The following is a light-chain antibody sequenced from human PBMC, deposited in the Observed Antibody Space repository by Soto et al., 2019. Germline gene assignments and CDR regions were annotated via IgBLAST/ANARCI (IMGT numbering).Light chain of an antibody. V-gene: IGLV1-47*01. J-gene: IGLJ2*01. CDR2: RNN. CDR1: SSNIGSNY. Sequence: QSVLTQPPSASGTPGQRGTLSCSGSSSNIGSNYVYWYQQLQGTAPKLLIYRNNQRPSGVPDRFSGSKSGTSASLAISGLRFEDEADYYCAAWDDSLSAVVFGGGTKVTVL. CDR3: AAWDDSLSAVV.